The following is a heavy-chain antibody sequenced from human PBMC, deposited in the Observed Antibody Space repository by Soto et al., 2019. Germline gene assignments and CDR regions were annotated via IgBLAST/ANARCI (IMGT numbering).Heavy chain of an antibody. CDR2: MNPNSGNT. Sequence: ASVKVSCKASGYTFTSYDINWVRQATGQGLEWMGWMNPNSGNTGYAQKFQGRVTMTRNTSISTAYMELSSLRSEDTAVYYCARGLCSSTSCLNWFDPWGQGTLVTVSS. CDR1: GYTFTSYD. D-gene: IGHD2-2*01. CDR3: ARGLCSSTSCLNWFDP. V-gene: IGHV1-8*01. J-gene: IGHJ5*02.